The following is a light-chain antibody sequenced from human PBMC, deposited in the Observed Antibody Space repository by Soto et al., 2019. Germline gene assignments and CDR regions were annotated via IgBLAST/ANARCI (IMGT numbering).Light chain of an antibody. Sequence: EIVLTQSPGTLSLSPGERATLSCWASQSVSSSYLAWNQQKPGQAPRLLIYGASSRATGIPDRFSGSGSGTDFTLTISRLEPEDFAVYYCQRYGSSPPYTFGQGTKLEIK. CDR3: QRYGSSPPYT. CDR2: GAS. V-gene: IGKV3-20*01. CDR1: QSVSSSY. J-gene: IGKJ2*01.